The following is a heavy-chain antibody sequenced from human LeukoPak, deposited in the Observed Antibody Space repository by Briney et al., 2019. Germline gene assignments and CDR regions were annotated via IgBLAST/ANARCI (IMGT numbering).Heavy chain of an antibody. CDR2: ISGSGGST. CDR3: AKVHSGWYVGAFDY. J-gene: IGHJ4*02. D-gene: IGHD6-19*01. Sequence: GGSLRLSCAASGFAFSLYSMHWVRQAPGKGLEWVSAISGSGGSTYYADSVKGRFTISRDNSKNTLYLQMNSLRAEDTAVYYCAKVHSGWYVGAFDYWGQGTLVTVSS. CDR1: GFAFSLYS. V-gene: IGHV3-23*01.